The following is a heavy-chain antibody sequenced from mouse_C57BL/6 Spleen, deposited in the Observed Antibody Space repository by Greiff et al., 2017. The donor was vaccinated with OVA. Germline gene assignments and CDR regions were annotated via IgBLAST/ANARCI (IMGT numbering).Heavy chain of an antibody. D-gene: IGHD1-1*01. Sequence: VQLQQSGAELVRPGTSVKVSCKASGYAFTNYLIEWVKQRPGQGLEWIGVINPGSGGTNYNEKFKGKATLTADKSSSTAYMQLSSLTSEDSAVYFCARSDYGSRGYFDYWGQGTTLTVSS. J-gene: IGHJ2*01. CDR2: INPGSGGT. V-gene: IGHV1-54*01. CDR3: ARSDYGSRGYFDY. CDR1: GYAFTNYL.